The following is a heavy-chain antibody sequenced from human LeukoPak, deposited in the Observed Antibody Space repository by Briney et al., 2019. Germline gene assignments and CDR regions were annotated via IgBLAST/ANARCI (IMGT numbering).Heavy chain of an antibody. CDR3: ASARGERLVQLERRRRGAFDI. Sequence: GRSLRLSCAASGFTFSSYGMHWVRQAPGKGLEWVAVISYDGSNKYYADSVKGRFTISRDNSKNTLYLQMNSLRAEDTAVYYCASARGERLVQLERRRRGAFDIWGQGTMVTVSS. CDR1: GFTFSSYG. J-gene: IGHJ3*02. CDR2: ISYDGSNK. D-gene: IGHD1-1*01. V-gene: IGHV3-30*03.